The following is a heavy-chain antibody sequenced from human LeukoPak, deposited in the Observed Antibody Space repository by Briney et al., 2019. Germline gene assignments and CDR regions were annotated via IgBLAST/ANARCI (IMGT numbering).Heavy chain of an antibody. Sequence: GGSLRLSCAASGFTFSSYGMHWVRQAPGKGLEWVAFIRYDGSNKYYADSVKGRFTISRDNSKNTLYLQMNSLRAEDTAVYYCARDVGSGIVGATWHFDYWGQGTLVTVSS. V-gene: IGHV3-30*02. CDR1: GFTFSSYG. D-gene: IGHD1-26*01. J-gene: IGHJ4*02. CDR3: ARDVGSGIVGATWHFDY. CDR2: IRYDGSNK.